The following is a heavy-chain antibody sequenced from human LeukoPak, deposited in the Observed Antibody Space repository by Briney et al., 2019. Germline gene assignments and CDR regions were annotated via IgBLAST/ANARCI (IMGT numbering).Heavy chain of an antibody. V-gene: IGHV3-21*04. J-gene: IGHJ4*02. CDR3: ARATTRGYSYGYVH. CDR2: ISSSSSYI. D-gene: IGHD5-18*01. Sequence: GGSLRLSCAASGFTFSSYSMNWVRQAPGKGLEWVSSISSSSSYIYYADSVKGRFTISRDNAKNSLYLQMNSLRAEDTAVYYCARATTRGYSYGYVHWGQGTLVTVSS. CDR1: GFTFSSYS.